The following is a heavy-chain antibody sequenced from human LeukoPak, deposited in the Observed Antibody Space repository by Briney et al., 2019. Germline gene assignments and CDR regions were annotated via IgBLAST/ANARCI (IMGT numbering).Heavy chain of an antibody. CDR1: GFTFSNYA. CDR2: VSAAGSNG. J-gene: IGHJ4*02. Sequence: GGSLRLSCAASGFTFSNYAMHWVRQAPGKGLEWVAVVSAAGSNGYYADSVKGRFTIFRDNSKNTLYLQMNSLRAEDTAMFYCTRDYGSFTDFDSWGQGTLVTVSS. V-gene: IGHV3-30-3*01. D-gene: IGHD1-26*01. CDR3: TRDYGSFTDFDS.